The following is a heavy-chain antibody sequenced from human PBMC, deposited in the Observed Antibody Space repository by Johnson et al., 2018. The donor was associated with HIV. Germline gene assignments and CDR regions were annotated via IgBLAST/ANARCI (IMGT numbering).Heavy chain of an antibody. D-gene: IGHD5-24*01. J-gene: IGHJ3*02. CDR3: ALILARGWLQRGAFDI. Sequence: QVQLVESGGGVVQPGGSLRLSCAASGFTFSSHHMHWVRQAPGKGLECVSIIYSGGTTHYADSVKGRFTISRDNSKSTLYLQMNNLRAEDTAMYYCALILARGWLQRGAFDIWGQGTMVTVSS. CDR1: GFTFSSHH. V-gene: IGHV3-NL1*01. CDR2: IYSGGTT.